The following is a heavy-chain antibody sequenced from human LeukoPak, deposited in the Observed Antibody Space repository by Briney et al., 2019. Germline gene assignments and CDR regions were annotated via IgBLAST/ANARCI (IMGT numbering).Heavy chain of an antibody. CDR2: IKQDGSVK. V-gene: IGHV3-7*01. CDR1: GFTFSSYW. Sequence: GGSLRLSCAASGFTFSSYWMSWVRQAPGKGLEWVANIKQDGSVKYYVDSVKGRFTISRDNAKNSLYLQMNSLRAEDTAVYYCARVMGLRYAANDYWGQGTLVTVSS. J-gene: IGHJ4*02. D-gene: IGHD3-9*01. CDR3: ARVMGLRYAANDY.